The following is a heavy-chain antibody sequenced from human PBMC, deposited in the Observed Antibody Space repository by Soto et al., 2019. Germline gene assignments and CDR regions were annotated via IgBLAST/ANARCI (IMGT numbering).Heavy chain of an antibody. J-gene: IGHJ4*02. CDR3: AHGLITMTD. Sequence: GVSLRLSCAASGFSFSNSPMTWVRQAPGKGLEWVSAIGGSSGTTYYADSVKGRFTISRDNSRSTLYLQLDSLRAEDTAVYFCAHGLITMTDWGQGTLVTVSS. D-gene: IGHD3-22*01. CDR2: IGGSSGTT. CDR1: GFSFSNSP. V-gene: IGHV3-23*01.